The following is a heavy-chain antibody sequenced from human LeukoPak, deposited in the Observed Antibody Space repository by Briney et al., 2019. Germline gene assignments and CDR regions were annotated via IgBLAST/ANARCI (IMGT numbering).Heavy chain of an antibody. V-gene: IGHV3-30*18. D-gene: IGHD3-22*01. CDR2: ISYDGSNK. CDR3: AKDSSVYYYDSRSLDY. J-gene: IGHJ4*02. CDR1: GFTFSRHG. Sequence: PGGSLRLSCAASGFTFSRHGMHWVRQAPGKGLEWVAVISYDGSNKHYADSVKGRFTISRDNSKNTLYLQMNSLRAEDTAVYYCAKDSSVYYYDSRSLDYWGQGTLVTVSS.